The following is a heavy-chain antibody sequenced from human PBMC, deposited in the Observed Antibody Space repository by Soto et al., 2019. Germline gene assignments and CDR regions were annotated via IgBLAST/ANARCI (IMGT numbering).Heavy chain of an antibody. D-gene: IGHD1-1*01. CDR1: GGSISSSSYY. CDR2: IYYSGST. Sequence: SETLSLTCTVSGGSISSSSYYWGWIRQPPGKGLEWIGSIYYSGSTYYNPSLKSRVTISVDTSKNQFSLKLSSVTAADTAVYYFSMTTGTGDYWGQGTLVTVSS. CDR3: SMTTGTGDY. V-gene: IGHV4-39*01. J-gene: IGHJ4*02.